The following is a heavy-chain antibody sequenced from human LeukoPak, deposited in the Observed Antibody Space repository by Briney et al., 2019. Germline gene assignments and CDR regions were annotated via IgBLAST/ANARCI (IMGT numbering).Heavy chain of an antibody. CDR3: ARGGLTGYLGGLTA. V-gene: IGHV1-2*04. CDR1: GYTFTGYY. J-gene: IGHJ5*02. D-gene: IGHD3-9*01. CDR2: INPNSGGT. Sequence: ASVKVSCKASGYTFTGYYMHWVRQAPGQGLEWMGWINPNSGGTNYAQKFQGWVTMTRDTSISTAYMELSSLRSEDTAVYYCARGGLTGYLGGLTAWGQGTLVTVSS.